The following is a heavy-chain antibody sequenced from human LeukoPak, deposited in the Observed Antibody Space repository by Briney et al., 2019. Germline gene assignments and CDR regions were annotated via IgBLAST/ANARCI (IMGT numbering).Heavy chain of an antibody. V-gene: IGHV3-13*04. CDR2: IGKSGET. CDR1: GLSFSTYD. J-gene: IGHJ3*01. D-gene: IGHD5-12*01. Sequence: GGSLRLSCAASGLSFSTYDMHWVRQATGEGLEWVSGIGKSGETYYVGSVKGRFTISRDNAKNSLYLQMNSLRSGDTAVHYCARGAYTGFDVWGQGTADTVSS. CDR3: ARGAYTGFDV.